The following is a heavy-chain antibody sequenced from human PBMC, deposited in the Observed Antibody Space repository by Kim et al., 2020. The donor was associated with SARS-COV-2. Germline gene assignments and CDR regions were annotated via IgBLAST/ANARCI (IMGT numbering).Heavy chain of an antibody. CDR3: AKTQGYCDY. V-gene: IGHV3-23*01. J-gene: IGHJ4*02. D-gene: IGHD3-22*01. CDR2: SGNT. Sequence: SGNTNSADPVKGRFTISRDNSKNTLYLQRNSLRAEDTAGYYCAKTQGYCDYWGQGTLLTVSS.